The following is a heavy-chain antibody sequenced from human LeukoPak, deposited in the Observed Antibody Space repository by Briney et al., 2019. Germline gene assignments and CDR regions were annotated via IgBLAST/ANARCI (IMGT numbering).Heavy chain of an antibody. CDR3: ARSGYGGNSP. V-gene: IGHV4-38-2*02. Sequence: SETLSLTCTVSGGSISSGYYWGWIRQPPGKGLEWIGSIYHSGSTYYNPSLKSRVTISVDRSKNQFSLKLSSVTAADTAVYYCARSGYGGNSPWGQGTLVTVSS. D-gene: IGHD4-23*01. CDR1: GGSISSGYY. CDR2: IYHSGST. J-gene: IGHJ5*02.